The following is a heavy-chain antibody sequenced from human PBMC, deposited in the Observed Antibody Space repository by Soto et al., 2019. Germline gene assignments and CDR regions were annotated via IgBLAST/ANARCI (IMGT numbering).Heavy chain of an antibody. CDR1: GFTFSSYS. J-gene: IGHJ4*02. D-gene: IGHD1-26*01. CDR2: ISSSSYI. V-gene: IGHV3-21*01. Sequence: GGSLRLSCAASGFTFSSYSMNWVRQAPGKGLEWVSSISSSSYIYYADSVKGRFTISRDNAKNSLYLQMNSLRAEDTAVYYCARGRRGSGIVGLPGGYYFDYWGQGTLVTVSS. CDR3: ARGRRGSGIVGLPGGYYFDY.